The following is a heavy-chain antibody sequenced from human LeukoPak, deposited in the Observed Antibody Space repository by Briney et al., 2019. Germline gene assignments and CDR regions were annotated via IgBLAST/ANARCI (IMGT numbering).Heavy chain of an antibody. CDR3: AKGGRFLKDWFDP. CDR1: GFTFSSYG. Sequence: GGSLRLSCAASGFTFSSYGMHWVRQAPGKGLDWVAIISYNEVHTYYADSMKGRFTISRDNSNNTVHLQMNSLRPEDTAVYYCAKGGRFLKDWFDPWGQGTLVTVSS. J-gene: IGHJ5*02. CDR2: ISYNEVHT. D-gene: IGHD3-3*01. V-gene: IGHV3-30*18.